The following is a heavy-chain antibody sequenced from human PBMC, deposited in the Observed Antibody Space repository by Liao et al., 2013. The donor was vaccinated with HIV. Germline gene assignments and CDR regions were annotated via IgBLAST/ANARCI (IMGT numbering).Heavy chain of an antibody. CDR3: AREHDTVAPAWWFDP. CDR2: IYSSGSA. D-gene: IGHD6-19*01. Sequence: QVHLHESGPRLVKPSETLSLTCTVSDGSLSGYIWSWVRQPAGKGLEWIGRIYSSGSANYNPALEGRLTVSIDTSKNQFSLTLRSVTAADTAIYYCAREHDTVAPAWWFDPWGPGESRSPSPQ. V-gene: IGHV4-4*07. J-gene: IGHJ5*02. CDR1: DGSLSGYI.